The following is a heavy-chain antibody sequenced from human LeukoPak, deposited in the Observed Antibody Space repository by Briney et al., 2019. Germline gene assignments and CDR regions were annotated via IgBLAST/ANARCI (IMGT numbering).Heavy chain of an antibody. CDR3: ARIGRRGEKYFYCLYTRPFDY. CDR2: INHSGST. J-gene: IGHJ4*02. V-gene: IGHV4-34*01. CDR1: GGSFSGYY. D-gene: IGHD3-9*01. Sequence: SETLSPTCAVYGGSFSGYYWSWIRQPPGTGLEWIGEINHSGSTNYNPSLKRRVTISVDTSKNQFSLKLSSVNAADTTVYYCARIGRRGEKYFYCLYTRPFDYWGQGTLVTVSS.